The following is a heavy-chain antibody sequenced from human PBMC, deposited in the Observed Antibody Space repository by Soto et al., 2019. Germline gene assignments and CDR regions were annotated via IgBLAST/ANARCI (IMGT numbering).Heavy chain of an antibody. Sequence: SESLSLTCSVSGGSISNYYWSWVRQSPGKGLEWIGYIYYSGSTNYNPSLKSRLTISVDTSKNQFSLMLRSVTDADTAVYYCARHRPGPYDYWGQGTLVTVSS. D-gene: IGHD2-8*02. CDR2: IYYSGST. CDR3: ARHRPGPYDY. V-gene: IGHV4-59*08. J-gene: IGHJ4*02. CDR1: GGSISNYY.